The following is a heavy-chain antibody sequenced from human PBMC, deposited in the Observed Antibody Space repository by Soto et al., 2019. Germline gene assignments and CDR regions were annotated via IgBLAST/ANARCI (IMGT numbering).Heavy chain of an antibody. Sequence: EVQLVESGGGLVQPGGSLRLSCAASGLTVSSNYMSWVRQAPGKGLEWVSVMYSGGSTYYADLVKGRFIISRDNYKNTLYLQMDSLRVEDTAVYYCARDSSLHQPLFYGMDVWGQGTTGTVSS. V-gene: IGHV3-66*01. CDR1: GLTVSSNY. J-gene: IGHJ6*02. D-gene: IGHD2-2*01. CDR2: MYSGGST. CDR3: ARDSSLHQPLFYGMDV.